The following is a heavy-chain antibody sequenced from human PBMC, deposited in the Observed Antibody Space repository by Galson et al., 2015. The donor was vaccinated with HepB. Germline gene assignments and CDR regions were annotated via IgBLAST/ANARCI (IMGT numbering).Heavy chain of an antibody. D-gene: IGHD2-21*02. Sequence: SVKVSCKASGYTFTSYGISWVRQAPGQGLEWMGWISAYNGNTNYAQKLQGRVTMTTDTSTSTAYMELRSLRSDDTAVYYCARGTIAYCGGDCYSVLGYWGQGTLVTVSS. V-gene: IGHV1-18*01. CDR3: ARGTIAYCGGDCYSVLGY. J-gene: IGHJ4*02. CDR1: GYTFTSYG. CDR2: ISAYNGNT.